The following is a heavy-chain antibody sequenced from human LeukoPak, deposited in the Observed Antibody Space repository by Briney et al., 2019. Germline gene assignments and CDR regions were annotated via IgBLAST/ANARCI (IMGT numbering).Heavy chain of an antibody. V-gene: IGHV3-23*01. CDR2: ISGSGGRT. Sequence: GGSLRLSCAASGFSFSTYGMSWVRQAPGKGLKWVSGISGSGGRTYYADSVKGRFTISRDNSKNTLYLQMNSLRAEDTAVYYCARRSGVEWGQGTLVTVSS. J-gene: IGHJ4*02. CDR1: GFSFSTYG. CDR3: ARRSGVE. D-gene: IGHD3-10*01.